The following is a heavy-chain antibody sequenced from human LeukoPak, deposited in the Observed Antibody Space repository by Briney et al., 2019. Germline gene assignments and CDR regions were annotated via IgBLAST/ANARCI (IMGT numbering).Heavy chain of an antibody. J-gene: IGHJ4*02. CDR2: IWYDGSKK. Sequence: GMSLRLSCAASGFTFSSYGMEWVRQAPSKGLEWLTVIWYDGSKKYYSDSVKGRFTISRDNSENTLYLQMNSLRAEDTAVYYCARRERPKDYGGKSGFDFWGQGALVTVSS. V-gene: IGHV3-33*01. D-gene: IGHD4-23*01. CDR3: ARRERPKDYGGKSGFDF. CDR1: GFTFSSYG.